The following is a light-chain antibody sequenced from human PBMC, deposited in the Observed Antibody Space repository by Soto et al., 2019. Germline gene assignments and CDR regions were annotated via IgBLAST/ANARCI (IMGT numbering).Light chain of an antibody. V-gene: IGLV2-14*01. Sequence: QSALTQPASVSGSPGQSITISCTGTSSDVVGYNYVSWFQQHPGKAPKVMIYNVSNRPSGVSNRFSGSKSGNTASLTISGIQAEDEADYYCASYTSSDTVVFGGGTKLTVL. J-gene: IGLJ2*01. CDR1: SSDVVGYNY. CDR3: ASYTSSDTVV. CDR2: NVS.